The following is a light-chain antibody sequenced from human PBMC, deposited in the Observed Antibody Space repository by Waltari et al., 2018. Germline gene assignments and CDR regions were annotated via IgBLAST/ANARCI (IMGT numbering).Light chain of an antibody. Sequence: EVVLTQSPATLSLSPGEGATLSCRASQSVGTYLAWFQQKPGQPPRLLIYDASNRATGIPPRFSGRGSGKYFTLTISYLEPEDFAVYYCQQRSDWLYTFGQGTKLEMK. J-gene: IGKJ2*01. CDR3: QQRSDWLYT. V-gene: IGKV3-11*01. CDR1: QSVGTY. CDR2: DAS.